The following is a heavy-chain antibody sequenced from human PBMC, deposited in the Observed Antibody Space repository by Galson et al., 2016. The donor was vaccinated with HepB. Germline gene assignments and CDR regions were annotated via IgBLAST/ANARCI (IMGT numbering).Heavy chain of an antibody. CDR2: IYHSGTT. CDR3: ARNSGGSYLGWFDP. Sequence: SETLSLTCAVSGGFISSSNWWTWVRQPPGKGLEWIGEIYHSGTTHYNPSLESRVTISVDKSKNQFSLKLNSVTAADTAVYHCARNSGGSYLGWFDPWGQGPRSPSPQ. V-gene: IGHV4-4*02. CDR1: GGFISSSNW. J-gene: IGHJ5*02. D-gene: IGHD1-26*01.